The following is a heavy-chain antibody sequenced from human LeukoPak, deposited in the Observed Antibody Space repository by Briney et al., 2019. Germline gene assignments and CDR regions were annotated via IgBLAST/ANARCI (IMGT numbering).Heavy chain of an antibody. J-gene: IGHJ5*02. CDR2: ISGSGGST. D-gene: IGHD4-17*01. Sequence: PGGSLRLSCAASGFTFSSYAMSWVRQAPGKGLEWVSGISGSGGSTYYADSVKGRFTISRDNSKNTLYLQMNSLRGEETAVYYCAKPAPYDHGDFLNWFDPWGQGTLVTVSS. CDR1: GFTFSSYA. CDR3: AKPAPYDHGDFLNWFDP. V-gene: IGHV3-23*01.